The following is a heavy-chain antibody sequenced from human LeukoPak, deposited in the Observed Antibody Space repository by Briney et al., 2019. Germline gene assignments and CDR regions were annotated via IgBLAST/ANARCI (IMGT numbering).Heavy chain of an antibody. CDR2: IGGSGGST. Sequence: GGSLRLSCAASGFTFSSYAMSWVRQAPGKGLEWVSAIGGSGGSTYYADSVKGRFTISRDNSKNTLYLQMNSLRAEDTAVYYCAKDKPRGYSYGYYGYWGQGTLVTVSS. J-gene: IGHJ4*02. V-gene: IGHV3-23*01. CDR1: GFTFSSYA. D-gene: IGHD5-18*01. CDR3: AKDKPRGYSYGYYGY.